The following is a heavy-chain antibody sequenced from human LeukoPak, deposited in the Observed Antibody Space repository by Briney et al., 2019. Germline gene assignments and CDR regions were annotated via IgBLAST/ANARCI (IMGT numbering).Heavy chain of an antibody. CDR1: GFTFSSYA. V-gene: IGHV3-30-3*01. CDR3: ARDGGWLQFTYFDY. J-gene: IGHJ4*02. Sequence: PGGSLRLSCAASGFTFSSYAMHWVRQAPGKGLEWVAVISYDGSNKYCADSVKGRFTISRDNSKNTLYLQMTSLRAEDTAVYYCARDGGWLQFTYFDYWGQGTLVTVSS. D-gene: IGHD5-24*01. CDR2: ISYDGSNK.